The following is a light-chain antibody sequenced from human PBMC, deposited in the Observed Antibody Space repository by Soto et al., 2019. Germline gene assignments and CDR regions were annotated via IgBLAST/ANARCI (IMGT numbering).Light chain of an antibody. J-gene: IGKJ2*03. Sequence: DMQMTQSPSSLSASVGDRVTITCRASQSISFYLNWYQQKPGKAPKVLIYAASSLQSGVPSRFSGSGSGTDFTLTISSLQPEDFATYYCQQSYSTPPYSFGQGTKVDIK. CDR2: AAS. V-gene: IGKV1-39*01. CDR1: QSISFY. CDR3: QQSYSTPPYS.